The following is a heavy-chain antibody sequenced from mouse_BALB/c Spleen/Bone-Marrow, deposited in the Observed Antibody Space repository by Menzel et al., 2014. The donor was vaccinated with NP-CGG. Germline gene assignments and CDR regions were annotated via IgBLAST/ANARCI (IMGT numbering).Heavy chain of an antibody. J-gene: IGHJ4*01. CDR2: ISSGGSYT. CDR1: GFTFXSYA. Sequence: EVKLQESGGGLVKPGGSLKLSCAASGFTFXSYAMSWVRQTPEKRLEWVATISSGGSYTYYPDSVKGRFTISRDNAKNTLYLQMSSLRSEDTAMYYCASSYYDYDGYAMDYWGQGTSVTVSS. CDR3: ASSYYDYDGYAMDY. V-gene: IGHV5-9-1*01. D-gene: IGHD2-4*01.